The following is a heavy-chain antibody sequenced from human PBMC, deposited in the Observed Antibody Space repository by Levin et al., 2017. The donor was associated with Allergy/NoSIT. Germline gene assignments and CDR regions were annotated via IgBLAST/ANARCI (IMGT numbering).Heavy chain of an antibody. D-gene: IGHD2/OR15-2a*01. J-gene: IGHJ6*02. Sequence: SGGSLRLSCAASGFTFDDYAMHWVRQAPGKGLEWVSGLSWNSGKIGYADSVKDRFTISRDNAKNSLYLQMNSLRAEDTALYFCAKDMASISRGMDVWGQGTTVTVSS. CDR2: LSWNSGKI. V-gene: IGHV3-9*01. CDR1: GFTFDDYA. CDR3: AKDMASISRGMDV.